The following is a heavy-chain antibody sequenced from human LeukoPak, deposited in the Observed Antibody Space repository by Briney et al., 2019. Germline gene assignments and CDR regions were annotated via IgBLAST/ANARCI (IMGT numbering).Heavy chain of an antibody. CDR1: GFTVSSNY. V-gene: IGHV3-66*02. D-gene: IGHD6-13*01. J-gene: IGHJ5*02. CDR2: IYSGGST. Sequence: GGSLRLSCAASGFTVSSNYMSWVRQAPGKGLEWVSVIYSGGSTYYADSVKGRFTISRDNSKNTLYLQMNSLRVEDTAVYYCAMYSSSWYGNWFDPWGQGPLVTVSS. CDR3: AMYSSSWYGNWFDP.